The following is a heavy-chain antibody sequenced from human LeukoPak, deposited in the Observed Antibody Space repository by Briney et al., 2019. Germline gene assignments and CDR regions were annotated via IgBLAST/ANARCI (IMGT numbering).Heavy chain of an antibody. CDR3: ARDFGSSAAGIFDY. J-gene: IGHJ4*02. CDR2: ISSNGGST. Sequence: PGGSLRLSCSASGFTFSRYVMHWVRQAPGKGLEYVSAISSNGGSTYYADSVKGRFTISRDNAKNSLYLQMNSLRAEDTAVYYCARDFGSSAAGIFDYWGQGTLVTVSS. D-gene: IGHD6-13*01. CDR1: GFTFSRYV. V-gene: IGHV3-64*04.